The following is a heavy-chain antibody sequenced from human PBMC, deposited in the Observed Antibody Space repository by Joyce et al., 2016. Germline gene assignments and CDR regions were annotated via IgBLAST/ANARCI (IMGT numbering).Heavy chain of an antibody. CDR3: ARSQWLAPLMY. J-gene: IGHJ4*02. V-gene: IGHV4-34*02. CDR2: ITNSGAT. CDR1: RGPFSGFF. Sequence: QVQLQQWGAGLLKTSETLSLTCAVYRGPFSGFFCSWVRQPPGKGLEWIGDITNSGATHYNPSLKIRLTMSVDTSRKEFSLKLSSVTVADTAIYYCARSQWLAPLMYWGQGTPVTVSS. D-gene: IGHD6-19*01.